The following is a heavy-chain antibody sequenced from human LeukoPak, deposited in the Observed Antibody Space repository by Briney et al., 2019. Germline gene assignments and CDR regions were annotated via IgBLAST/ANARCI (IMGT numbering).Heavy chain of an antibody. CDR2: INAGNGNT. J-gene: IGHJ6*02. Sequence: ASVKVSCKASGYTFTSYAMHWVRQAPGQRLEWMGWINAGNGNTKYSQKFQGRVTITRDTSASTAYMELINLRSEDTAVYYCAREGTVYYYYGMDVWGQGTTVTVSS. CDR1: GYTFTSYA. V-gene: IGHV1-3*01. D-gene: IGHD4-17*01. CDR3: AREGTVYYYYGMDV.